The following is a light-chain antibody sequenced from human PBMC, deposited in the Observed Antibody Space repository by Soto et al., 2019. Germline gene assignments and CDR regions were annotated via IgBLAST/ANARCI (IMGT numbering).Light chain of an antibody. CDR2: DVS. J-gene: IGLJ2*01. Sequence: QSALPQPASVSGSPGQSITISCTGTSSDVGGYNYVSWYQQHPGKAPKLMIYDVSSRPSGVSNRFSGSKSGTTASLTISGLQAEDEADYYCSSYTTSSTLYVVFGGGTKLTVL. CDR1: SSDVGGYNY. V-gene: IGLV2-14*01. CDR3: SSYTTSSTLYVV.